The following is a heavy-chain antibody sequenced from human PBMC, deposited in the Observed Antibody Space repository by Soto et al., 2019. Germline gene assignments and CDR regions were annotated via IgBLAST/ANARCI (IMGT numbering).Heavy chain of an antibody. D-gene: IGHD1-1*01. CDR3: AWTLNATGWFDP. CDR1: GFTFSNYW. J-gene: IGHJ5*02. Sequence: GGSLRLSCAASGFTFSNYWMTWIRQAPGKGLEWVANIKEDGSEKDYVDSVKGRFTISRDNAKNSLYLQMNSLRVDDTALYYCAWTLNATGWFDPWGQGTLVTVSS. CDR2: IKEDGSEK. V-gene: IGHV3-7*03.